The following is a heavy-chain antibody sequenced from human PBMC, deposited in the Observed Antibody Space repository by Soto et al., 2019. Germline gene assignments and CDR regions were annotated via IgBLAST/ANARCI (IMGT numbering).Heavy chain of an antibody. J-gene: IGHJ6*02. Sequence: GASVKVSCKXSGYTFSNYILHWVRQAPGQRLEWMGWINAGNGYTKYSRKFQGRVTITRDTSANTASMELNSLRSEDTAVYYCARVRSLYYGMDVWGQGTTVTVSS. CDR1: GYTFSNYI. CDR2: INAGNGYT. D-gene: IGHD3-10*01. CDR3: ARVRSLYYGMDV. V-gene: IGHV1-3*01.